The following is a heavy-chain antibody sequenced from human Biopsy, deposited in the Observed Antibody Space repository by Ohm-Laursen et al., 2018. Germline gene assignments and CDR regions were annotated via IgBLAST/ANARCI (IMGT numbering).Heavy chain of an antibody. CDR1: GLSFSTYG. CDR3: ARLNSGTYDASDL. J-gene: IGHJ3*01. V-gene: IGHV3-33*01. CDR2: IWYDGSKK. D-gene: IGHD1-26*01. Sequence: SLRLSCSASGLSFSTYGMHWVRQAPGKGLEWVAVIWYDGSKKYYADSVKGRFTITRDNSKNTLYLQMNSLRAEDTAIYYCARLNSGTYDASDLWGQGTMVIVSS.